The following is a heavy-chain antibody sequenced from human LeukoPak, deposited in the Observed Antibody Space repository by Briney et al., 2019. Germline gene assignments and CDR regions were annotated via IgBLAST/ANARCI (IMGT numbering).Heavy chain of an antibody. J-gene: IGHJ4*02. CDR1: GGSISSSNYY. V-gene: IGHV4-61*05. CDR2: IYSSGST. D-gene: IGHD3/OR15-3a*01. Sequence: SETLSLTCTVSGGSISSSNYYWSWLRQPPGKGLEWIGYIYSSGSTNYNPSLKSRVTMSVDTSKNQFSLRLTSVTAADTAVYYCARQTGSGLFILPGGQGTLVTVSS. CDR3: ARQTGSGLFILP.